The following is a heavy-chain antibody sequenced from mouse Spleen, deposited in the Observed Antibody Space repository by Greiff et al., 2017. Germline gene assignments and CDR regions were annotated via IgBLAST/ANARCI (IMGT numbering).Heavy chain of an antibody. D-gene: IGHD1-1*01. J-gene: IGHJ2*01. Sequence: QVQLQQPGAELVKPGASVKMPCKASGYTFTSYWITWVKQRPGQGLEWIGDIYPGSGSTNYNEKFKSKATLTVDTSSSTAYMQLSSLTSEDSAVYYCARERFITTVVADYWGQGTTLTVSS. CDR2: IYPGSGST. V-gene: IGHV1-55*01. CDR3: ARERFITTVVADY. CDR1: GYTFTSYW.